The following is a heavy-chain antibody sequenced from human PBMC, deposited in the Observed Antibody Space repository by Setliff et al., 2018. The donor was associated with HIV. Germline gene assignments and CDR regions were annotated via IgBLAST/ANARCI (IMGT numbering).Heavy chain of an antibody. CDR1: GYTFSDYF. V-gene: IGHV1-2*02. Sequence: ASVKVSCKASGYTFSDYFIHWVRQAPGQGLEWMGWIHPNRGGTNYAQKFQGRVTMTRDTSITTVYMELSRLRFDDTAVFFCARVVAAGSTIPLLIHWGQGTQVTVSS. J-gene: IGHJ4*02. CDR2: IHPNRGGT. CDR3: ARVVAAGSTIPLLIH. D-gene: IGHD1-26*01.